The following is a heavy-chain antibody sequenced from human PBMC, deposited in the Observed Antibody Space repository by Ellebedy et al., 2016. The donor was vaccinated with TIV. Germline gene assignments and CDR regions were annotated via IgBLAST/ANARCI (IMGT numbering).Heavy chain of an antibody. Sequence: SETLSLXCAVYGESFSGFYWSWIRQPPGKGLEWIGEINHSGNTNYNPPLKSRVTLSVDTSKNQFSLKLRSVIAADTAVYFCARGKGLPERGDYMDVWGKGTTVTVSS. CDR2: INHSGNT. J-gene: IGHJ6*03. D-gene: IGHD2-15*01. CDR3: ARGKGLPERGDYMDV. CDR1: GESFSGFY. V-gene: IGHV4-34*01.